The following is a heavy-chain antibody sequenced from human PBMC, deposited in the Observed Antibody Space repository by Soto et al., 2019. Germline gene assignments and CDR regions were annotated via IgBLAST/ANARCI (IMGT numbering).Heavy chain of an antibody. CDR2: TYYRSKWYN. J-gene: IGHJ5*02. CDR1: GDSVSSNSAA. D-gene: IGHD1-1*01. CDR3: ARASPREPTRWFDP. V-gene: IGHV6-1*01. Sequence: LSQTLSLTCAISGDSVSSNSAAWNWIRQSPSRGLEWLGRTYYRSKWYNDYAVSVKSRITINPDTSKNQFSLQLNSVTPEDTAVYYCARASPREPTRWFDPWGQGTLVTVSS.